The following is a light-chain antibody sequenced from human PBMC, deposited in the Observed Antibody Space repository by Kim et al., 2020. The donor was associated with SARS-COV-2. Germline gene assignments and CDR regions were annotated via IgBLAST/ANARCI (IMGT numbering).Light chain of an antibody. J-gene: IGLJ3*02. CDR1: TSNIGSNT. CDR2: SNN. V-gene: IGLV1-44*01. Sequence: QRVAISCSGRTSNIGSNTVNWFQQLPGTAPKLLIYSNNQRPSGVPDRFSGSKSGTSASLAITGLQSEDEADYYCAAWDDSLNGHWVFGGGTKVTVL. CDR3: AAWDDSLNGHWV.